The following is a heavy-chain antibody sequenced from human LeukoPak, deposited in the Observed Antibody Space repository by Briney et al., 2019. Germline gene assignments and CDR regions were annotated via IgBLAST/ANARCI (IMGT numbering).Heavy chain of an antibody. J-gene: IGHJ6*02. CDR1: GGSISSDY. CDR2: IYYSGST. CDR3: ARTEHIVVVTAPYYYYGMDV. V-gene: IGHV4-59*08. D-gene: IGHD2-21*02. Sequence: PSQTLSLTCAVSGGSISSDYWSWIRQPPGEGLEWIGYIYYSGSTNYNPSLKSRVTISVDTSKNQFSLKLSSVTAADTAVYYCARTEHIVVVTAPYYYYGMDVWGQGTTVTVSS.